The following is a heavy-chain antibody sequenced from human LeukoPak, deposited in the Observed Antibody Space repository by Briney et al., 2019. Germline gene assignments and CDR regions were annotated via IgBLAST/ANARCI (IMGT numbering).Heavy chain of an antibody. J-gene: IGHJ2*01. V-gene: IGHV4-59*08. CDR1: GDSISSDY. Sequence: KASETLSLTCTVSGDSISSDYWSWIRQPPGKGLECIGYISYRGGTTYSPSLRSRVTISLDTSKNKFSLRLSSMTAADTAVYYCARAYGSGTDWFFDLWGRGTPVTVS. CDR3: ARAYGSGTDWFFDL. D-gene: IGHD3-10*01. CDR2: ISYRGGT.